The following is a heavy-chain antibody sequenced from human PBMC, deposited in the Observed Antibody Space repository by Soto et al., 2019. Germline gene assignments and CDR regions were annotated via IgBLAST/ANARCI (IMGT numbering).Heavy chain of an antibody. V-gene: IGHV3-21*01. CDR3: ARDRPPSYYIAAAGYPFTCMAV. CDR1: GFTFSSYS. Sequence: GGSLRLSCAASGFTFSSYSMNWVRQAPGKGLEWVSSISSSSSYIYYADSVKGRFTISRDNAKNSLYLQMNSLRAEDTAVYYCARDRPPSYYIAAAGYPFTCMAVWGQGTTVTVSS. CDR2: ISSSSSYI. D-gene: IGHD6-13*01. J-gene: IGHJ6*02.